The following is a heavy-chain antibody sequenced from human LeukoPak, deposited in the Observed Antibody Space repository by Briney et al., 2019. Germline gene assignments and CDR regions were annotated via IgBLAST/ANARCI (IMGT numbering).Heavy chain of an antibody. CDR1: GYTFTSYG. CDR2: ISAYNGNT. V-gene: IGHV1-18*01. D-gene: IGHD3-10*01. J-gene: IGHJ6*03. Sequence: ASVKVSCKASGYTFTSYGISWVRQAPGQGLEWMGWISAYNGNTNYAQKFQGRITMTRNISISTAYMELSSLRSEDSAVYYCARGGDPTYGTPFFSYYYMDIWGKGTTVTMSS. CDR3: ARGGDPTYGTPFFSYYYMDI.